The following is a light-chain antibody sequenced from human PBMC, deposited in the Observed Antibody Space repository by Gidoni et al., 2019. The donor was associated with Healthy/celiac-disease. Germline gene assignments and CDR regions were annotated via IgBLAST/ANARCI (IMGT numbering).Light chain of an antibody. Sequence: DIQMTQSPSSLSASVGDRVTITCRASQSMRSYCNWYQQKPGKAPKHLMYAASSWQSGVPARISGSGSGTDCTLTISSLQPEDFATYYCQQSYSTPPFTFGPGTKVDIK. CDR3: QQSYSTPPFT. CDR1: QSMRSY. J-gene: IGKJ3*01. CDR2: AAS. V-gene: IGKV1-39*01.